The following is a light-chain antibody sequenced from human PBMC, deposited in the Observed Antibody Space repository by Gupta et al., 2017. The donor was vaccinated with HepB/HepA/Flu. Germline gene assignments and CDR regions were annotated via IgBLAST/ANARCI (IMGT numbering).Light chain of an antibody. V-gene: IGLV1-47*02. CDR3: EKWDDSLSGDV. J-gene: IGLJ1*01. Sequence: QSVLTQPPSASGTPGQRVTISCSGSSSNIGSNYVYWYQQFPGTAPKILIYSNNQRPSGVPDRVSGSKSGTSASLAISGLRSDDEADYYCEKWDDSLSGDVFGNGTKVTVL. CDR1: SSNIGSNY. CDR2: SNN.